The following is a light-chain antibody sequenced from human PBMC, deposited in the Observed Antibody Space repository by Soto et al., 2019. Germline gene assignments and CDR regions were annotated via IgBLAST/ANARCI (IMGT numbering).Light chain of an antibody. CDR2: GAS. CDR3: QQYNNWPRT. Sequence: EIVMTQSPVTLSASPGERATLSCRASQSISNNLAWYQQKPGQAPRLLIYGASTRATGIPARFSGSESGTEFTLSISNLQSEDFAVYYCQQYNNWPRTFGQGTKVEIK. CDR1: QSISNN. J-gene: IGKJ1*01. V-gene: IGKV3-15*01.